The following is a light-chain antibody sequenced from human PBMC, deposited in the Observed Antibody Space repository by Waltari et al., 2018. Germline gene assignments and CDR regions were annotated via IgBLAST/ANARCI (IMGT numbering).Light chain of an antibody. CDR3: SSYTSTSTVL. J-gene: IGLJ2*01. Sequence: QSDLSQPASMSGTPGQSITISCPGTSSDVGGYTYVSWYQEYPGKAPKLIIYDVKNRPSGVSNRFSGSKSGNTASLTISGLQAEDEADYYCSSYTSTSTVLFGGGTKVTVL. CDR2: DVK. CDR1: SSDVGGYTY. V-gene: IGLV2-14*03.